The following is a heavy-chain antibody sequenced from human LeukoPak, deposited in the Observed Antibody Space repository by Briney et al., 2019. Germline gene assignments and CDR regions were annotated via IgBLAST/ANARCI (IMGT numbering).Heavy chain of an antibody. CDR3: ARRVATSGNFFDY. V-gene: IGHV4-59*08. D-gene: IGHD3-3*01. CDR1: GGSISSYY. CDR2: IYYSGST. J-gene: IGHJ4*02. Sequence: SETLSLTCTVSGGSISSYYWSWIRQPPGKGLEWIGYIYYSGSTSYNPSLKSRVTISVDTSRNQFSLKLTSVTAADTAVYYCARRVATSGNFFDYWGPGTLVTVS.